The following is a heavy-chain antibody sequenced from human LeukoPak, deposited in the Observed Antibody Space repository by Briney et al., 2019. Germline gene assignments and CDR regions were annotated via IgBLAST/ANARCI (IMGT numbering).Heavy chain of an antibody. Sequence: PGGSLRLSCAASGFTFSSYGMHWVRQAPGKGLEWVAVISYDGSNKYYADSVKGRFTIPRDNSKNTLYLQMNSLRAEDTAVYYCAKERDGDRFYYYYYYGMDAWGQGTTVTVSS. CDR1: GFTFSSYG. CDR3: AKERDGDRFYYYYYYGMDA. V-gene: IGHV3-30*18. CDR2: ISYDGSNK. J-gene: IGHJ6*02. D-gene: IGHD4-17*01.